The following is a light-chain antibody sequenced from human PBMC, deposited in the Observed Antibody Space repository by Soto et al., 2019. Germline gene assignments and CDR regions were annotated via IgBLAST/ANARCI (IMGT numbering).Light chain of an antibody. V-gene: IGLV2-14*03. CDR3: SSYSSSTTHVV. CDR1: NSDVGGYNY. Sequence: QSALTQPASVSGSPGQWITISCTGTNSDVGGYNYVSWYQQHPGKAPKLMIYDVTNRPSGVSYRFSASKSGNTASLSISGLQAEDEAEYYRSSYSSSTTHVVFGGGTKLTVL. J-gene: IGLJ2*01. CDR2: DVT.